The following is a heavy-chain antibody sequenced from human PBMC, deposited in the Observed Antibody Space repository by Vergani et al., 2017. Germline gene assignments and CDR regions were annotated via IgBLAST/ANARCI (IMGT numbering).Heavy chain of an antibody. V-gene: IGHV4-4*02. CDR2: IYYTGIT. D-gene: IGHD3-16*01. J-gene: IGHJ6*02. CDR3: VGAQGGDVPXDKRGYFFYGMDV. CDR1: GFTFSSAW. Sequence: VQPVESGGGLVKPGGSLRLSCTTSGFTFSSAWMSWVRQAPGKGLEWVGEIYYTGITNYNSSLKSRVSMAVDTSKNQFSLNLTSVTAADTAMYYCVGAQGGDVPXDKRGYFFYGMDVWGQGTTVTVSS.